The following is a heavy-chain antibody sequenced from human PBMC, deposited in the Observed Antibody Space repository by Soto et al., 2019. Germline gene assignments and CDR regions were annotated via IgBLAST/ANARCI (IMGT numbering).Heavy chain of an antibody. V-gene: IGHV1-18*04. D-gene: IGHD1-7*01. CDR3: ARDNWNYDYYCYGMDV. Sequence: WASVKVSCKASGYTFTSYGISWVRQAPGQGLEWMGWISAYNGNTNYAQKLQGRVTMTTDTSTSTAYMELRSLRSDDTAVYYCARDNWNYDYYCYGMDVWGQGTTVTVSS. J-gene: IGHJ6*02. CDR1: GYTFTSYG. CDR2: ISAYNGNT.